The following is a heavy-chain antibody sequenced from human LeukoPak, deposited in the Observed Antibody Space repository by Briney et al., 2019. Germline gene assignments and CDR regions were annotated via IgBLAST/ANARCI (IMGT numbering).Heavy chain of an antibody. CDR2: IYYTGGT. CDR3: ARGNTVAGTIGGVNY. J-gene: IGHJ4*02. Sequence: SETLSLTCTVSGGSISPYYWSWIRQPPGKGLEWIGYIYYTGGTYYNPSLKSRVTISVDTSKNQFSLKLSSVTAADTALYYCARGNTVAGTIGGVNYWGQGTLVTVSS. V-gene: IGHV4-59*12. D-gene: IGHD6-19*01. CDR1: GGSISPYY.